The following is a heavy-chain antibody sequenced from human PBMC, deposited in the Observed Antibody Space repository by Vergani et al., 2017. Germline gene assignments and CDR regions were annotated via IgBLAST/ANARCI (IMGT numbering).Heavy chain of an antibody. CDR3: ARTNSSSWYVGHYYYGMDV. Sequence: EVQLVQSGAEVKKPGESLKISCKGSGYSFTSYWIGWVRQMPGKGLEWMGIIYPGDSDTRYSPSFQGQVTISADKSISTAYLQWRSLKASDTAMYYCARTNSSSWYVGHYYYGMDVWGQGTTVTVSS. V-gene: IGHV5-51*01. J-gene: IGHJ6*02. CDR2: IYPGDSDT. D-gene: IGHD6-13*01. CDR1: GYSFTSYW.